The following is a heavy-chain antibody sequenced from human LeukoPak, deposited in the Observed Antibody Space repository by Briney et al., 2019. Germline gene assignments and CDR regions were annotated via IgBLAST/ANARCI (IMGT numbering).Heavy chain of an antibody. CDR1: GFTFSSFW. CDR3: ARPMGADYRSPHAFDI. V-gene: IGHV3-7*01. J-gene: IGHJ3*02. D-gene: IGHD4-11*01. Sequence: GGSLRLSCAASGFTFSSFWMSWVRQAPGKGLEWVANIKQDGIEKYYVDSVKGRFTISRDNAKNSLYLQMNSLRAEDTAVYYCARPMGADYRSPHAFDIWGQGTMVTVSS. CDR2: IKQDGIEK.